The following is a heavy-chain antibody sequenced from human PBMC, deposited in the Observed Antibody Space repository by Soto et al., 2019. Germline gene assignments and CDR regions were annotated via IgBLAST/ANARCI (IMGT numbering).Heavy chain of an antibody. D-gene: IGHD3-3*01. CDR1: GFTFSSYA. CDR2: ISSTSGNT. J-gene: IGHJ4*02. CDR3: AKDRSVLRFLEPDY. Sequence: EVQLLEAGGGLVQPGGSLRLSCAASGFTFSSYAMSWVRQAPGKGLEWVSAISSTSGNTYYADSVKGRFTISRDNSKNTLSLQMNSVRAEDTALYFCAKDRSVLRFLEPDYWGQGTLVTVSS. V-gene: IGHV3-23*01.